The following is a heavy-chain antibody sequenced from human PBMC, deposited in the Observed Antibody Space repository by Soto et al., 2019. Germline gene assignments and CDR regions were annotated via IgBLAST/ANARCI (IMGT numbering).Heavy chain of an antibody. CDR2: IWYDGTQK. D-gene: IGHD4-17*01. CDR3: ARAGGTTVTGLWHFDS. CDR1: GFTFNTYS. Sequence: QVQLEESGGGVVQPGRYLRLSCEASGFTFNTYSMHWVRQPPGRGLEWLAAIWYDGTQKYYADSVKGRFIISRDNSKKTLYLERNSLRAEDTAVYYCARAGGTTVTGLWHFDSWGQGTLVTVSS. J-gene: IGHJ4*02. V-gene: IGHV3-33*01.